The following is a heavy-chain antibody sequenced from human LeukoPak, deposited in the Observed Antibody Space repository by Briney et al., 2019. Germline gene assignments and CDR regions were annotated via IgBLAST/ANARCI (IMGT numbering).Heavy chain of an antibody. CDR1: GGSISTFY. D-gene: IGHD2-2*01. CDR2: IYYTGNTNY. Sequence: SETLSLTCTVSGGSISTFYWSWLRQPPGRGLEWIGYIYYTGNTNYNYNPSLKSRVTISVDTSKNQFSLKLNSVTAADTADYYCATSRAELWGRGTLVTVSS. V-gene: IGHV4-59*03. CDR3: ATSRAEL. J-gene: IGHJ2*01.